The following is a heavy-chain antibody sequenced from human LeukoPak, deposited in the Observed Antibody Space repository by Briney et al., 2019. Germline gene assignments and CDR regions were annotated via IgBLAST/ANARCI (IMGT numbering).Heavy chain of an antibody. J-gene: IGHJ4*02. V-gene: IGHV4-59*08. Sequence: SETLSLTCTVSGGSISSYYWSWIRQPPGKGLEWIGYIYYSGSTNYNPSLKSRVTISVDTSKNQFSLKLSSVTAADTAVYYCARRFSDGSGSYLDYWGQGTLVTVSS. CDR1: GGSISSYY. CDR2: IYYSGST. D-gene: IGHD3-10*01. CDR3: ARRFSDGSGSYLDY.